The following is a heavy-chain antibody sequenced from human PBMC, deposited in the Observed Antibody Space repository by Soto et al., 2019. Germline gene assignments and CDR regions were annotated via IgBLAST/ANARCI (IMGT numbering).Heavy chain of an antibody. CDR2: ISYDGSNK. CDR3: AKDQAEGAAAADFDY. J-gene: IGHJ4*02. V-gene: IGHV3-30*18. Sequence: GGSLRLSCAASGFTFSSYCMHWVRQAPGKGLEWVAVISYDGSNKYYAGSVKGRFTISRDNSKNTLYLQMNSLRAEDTAVYYCAKDQAEGAAAADFDYWGQGTLVTVSS. D-gene: IGHD6-13*01. CDR1: GFTFSSYC.